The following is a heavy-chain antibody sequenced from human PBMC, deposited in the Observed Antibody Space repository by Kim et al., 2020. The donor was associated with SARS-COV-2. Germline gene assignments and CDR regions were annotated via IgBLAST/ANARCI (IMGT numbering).Heavy chain of an antibody. V-gene: IGHV3-23*01. J-gene: IGHJ4*02. CDR1: GFTFSSYA. D-gene: IGHD6-19*01. CDR2: ISGSGGST. CDR3: VRTQPWLVHSNFDY. Sequence: GGSLRLSCAASGFTFSSYAMSWVRQAPGKGLEWVSAISGSGGSTYYADSVKGRFTISRDNSKNTLYLQMNSLRAEDTAVYYCVRTQPWLVHSNFDYWGQGTLVTVSS.